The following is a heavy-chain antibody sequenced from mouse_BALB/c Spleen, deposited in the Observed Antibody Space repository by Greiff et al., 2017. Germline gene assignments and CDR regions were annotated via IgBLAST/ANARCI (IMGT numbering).Heavy chain of an antibody. V-gene: IGHV1-77*01. J-gene: IGHJ1*01. Sequence: QVQLQQSGAELARPGASVKLSCKASGYTFTDYYINWVKQRTGQGLEWIGEIYPGSGNTYYNEKFKGKATLTADKSSSTAYMQLSSLTSEDSAVYFCARTPTTVVSYWYFDVWGAGTTVTVSS. CDR2: IYPGSGNT. CDR3: ARTPTTVVSYWYFDV. CDR1: GYTFTDYY. D-gene: IGHD1-1*01.